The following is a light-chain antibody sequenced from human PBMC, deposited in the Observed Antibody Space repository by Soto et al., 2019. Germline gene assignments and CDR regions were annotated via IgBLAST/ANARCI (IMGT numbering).Light chain of an antibody. CDR1: EDINNY. J-gene: IGKJ5*01. CDR2: DAS. V-gene: IGKV1-33*01. CDR3: QQYDNLPIT. Sequence: DIQMTQSPSSLSASVGDRVTITCQATEDINNYLNWYQQKPGKAPKLLIYDASNLEAGVPSRFRGSGSGTYFTFTISSLQPEDIATYYCQQYDNLPITFGQGTRLEIK.